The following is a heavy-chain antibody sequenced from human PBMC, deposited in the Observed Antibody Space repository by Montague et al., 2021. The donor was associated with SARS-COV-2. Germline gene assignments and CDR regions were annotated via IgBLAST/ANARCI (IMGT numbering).Heavy chain of an antibody. Sequence: SETLSLTCTVSGGSISSSSYYWGWIRQPPGKGLEWIGSIYYSGSTYYNSSLKSRVTISVDTSKNQFSLKLSSVTAADTAVYYCARALRRVVIKHFDYWGQGTLVTVSS. D-gene: IGHD3-3*01. CDR1: GGSISSSSYY. CDR2: IYYSGST. V-gene: IGHV4-39*07. CDR3: ARALRRVVIKHFDY. J-gene: IGHJ4*02.